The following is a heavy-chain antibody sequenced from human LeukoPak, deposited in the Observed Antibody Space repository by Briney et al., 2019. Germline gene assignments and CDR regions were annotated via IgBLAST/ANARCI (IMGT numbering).Heavy chain of an antibody. V-gene: IGHV1-18*04. CDR2: ISAYNGNT. CDR3: ARDKTWGTERGDAFDI. Sequence: ASVKVSCKASGYTFTGYYMHWVRQAPGQGLEWMGWISAYNGNTNYAQKFQGRVTLTTDTSTSTGYMELRSLRSDDTAVYYCARDKTWGTERGDAFDIWGLGTMVTVSS. J-gene: IGHJ3*02. D-gene: IGHD3-16*01. CDR1: GYTFTGYY.